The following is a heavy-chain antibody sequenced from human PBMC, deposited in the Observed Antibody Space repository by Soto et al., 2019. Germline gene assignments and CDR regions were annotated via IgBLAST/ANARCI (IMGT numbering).Heavy chain of an antibody. CDR2: ISSSSSYI. CDR1: GFTFSSYS. Sequence: EVQLVESGGGLVQPGGSLRLSCAASGFTFSSYSMNWVRQAPGKGLAWVSSISSSSSYIYYADSVKGRFTISRDNAKTSLDLQLNSLRADDTAVYYFARVLVLRFLEWLSPLGYWGQGTLVTVSS. D-gene: IGHD3-3*01. CDR3: ARVLVLRFLEWLSPLGY. V-gene: IGHV3-21*01. J-gene: IGHJ4*02.